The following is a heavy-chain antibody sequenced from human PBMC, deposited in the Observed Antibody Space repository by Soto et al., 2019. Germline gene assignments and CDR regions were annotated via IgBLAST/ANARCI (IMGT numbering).Heavy chain of an antibody. CDR2: ISTYSGDT. CDR3: ARRKERSRPNCFDD. D-gene: IGHD6-25*01. Sequence: ASVKVSCKASGYTFFTYDISWVRQAPGQGLEWMGWISTYSGDTKYAQKFQGRVTMTTDTSTSTAYLELRSLRTEDTAVYFWARRKERSRPNCFDDWGQGTLVTVYS. J-gene: IGHJ4*02. V-gene: IGHV1-18*01. CDR1: GYTFFTYD.